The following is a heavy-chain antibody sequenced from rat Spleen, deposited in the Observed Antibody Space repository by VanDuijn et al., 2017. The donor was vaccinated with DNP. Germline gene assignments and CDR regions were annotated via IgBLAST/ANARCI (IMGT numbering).Heavy chain of an antibody. CDR1: GYSITSNY. CDR3: ASDYYDSYYDMEA. V-gene: IGHV3-1*01. D-gene: IGHD1-12*01. Sequence: VQLQESGPGLVKPSQSLSLTCSVTGYSITSNYWGWIRKFPGNKMEGIGHIRHSGSTSYNPHLTSRISITRDTSKDQFFLQLSSVPTEETATYYGASDYYDSYYDMEAWGHGTSVSVSS. CDR2: IRHSGST. J-gene: IGHJ4*01.